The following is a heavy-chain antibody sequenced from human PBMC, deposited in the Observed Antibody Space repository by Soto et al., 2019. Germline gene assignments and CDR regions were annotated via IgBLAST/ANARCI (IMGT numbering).Heavy chain of an antibody. D-gene: IGHD4-17*01. Sequence: QLQLQESGSGLVQPSQTLSLTCAVSGGSFTGGYSWTWIRQPPGKGLEWIGYIYHGGGIYYNPSLESRPTMSLHISTYECSLNLPHVTAADTAMYLCSRLTSDPDYWGQGALVTVSS. CDR3: SRLTSDPDY. CDR1: GGSFTGGYS. CDR2: IYHGGGI. J-gene: IGHJ4*02. V-gene: IGHV4-30-2*01.